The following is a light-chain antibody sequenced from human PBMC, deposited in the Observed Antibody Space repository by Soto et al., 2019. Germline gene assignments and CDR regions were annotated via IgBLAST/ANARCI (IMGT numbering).Light chain of an antibody. CDR3: QHYSTYSGT. CDR1: QSIGDW. V-gene: IGKV1-5*03. CDR2: RAS. Sequence: DVQMAQSPSTLSASVGDRVTITCRASQSIGDWLAWFQQKPGKAPALLIYRASYLESGVPSRFSGSGSGTECTLTISSLQPDDCSTYYCQHYSTYSGTFGPGTTVQIK. J-gene: IGKJ3*01.